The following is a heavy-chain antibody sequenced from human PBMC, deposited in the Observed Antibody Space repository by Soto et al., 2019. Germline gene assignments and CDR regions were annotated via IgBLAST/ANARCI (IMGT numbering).Heavy chain of an antibody. V-gene: IGHV1-2*04. CDR1: GYTFTGYY. D-gene: IGHD3-9*01. CDR3: AKDLGSGYRFDY. J-gene: IGHJ4*02. CDR2: INPNSGGT. Sequence: GASVKVSCKASGYTFTGYYMHWVRQAPGQGIEWMGWINPNSGGTNYAQKFEGWVTMTRDTSTRTVYMELSDLCSDDTAVYYCAKDLGSGYRFDYWGQGTPVTVSS.